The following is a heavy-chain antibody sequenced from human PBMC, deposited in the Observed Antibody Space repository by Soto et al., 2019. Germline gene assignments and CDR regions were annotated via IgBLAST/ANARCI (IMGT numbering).Heavy chain of an antibody. CDR2: ISYDGSNK. D-gene: IGHD7-27*01. CDR3: AKDLGHGGRGAFDI. V-gene: IGHV3-30*18. Sequence: QVQLVESGGGVVQPGRSLRLSCAASGFTFSSYGMHWVRQAPGKGLEWVAVISYDGSNKYYADSVKGRFTISRDNSKNTLYLQMNSLRAEDTAVYYCAKDLGHGGRGAFDIWGQGPMVTVSS. CDR1: GFTFSSYG. J-gene: IGHJ3*02.